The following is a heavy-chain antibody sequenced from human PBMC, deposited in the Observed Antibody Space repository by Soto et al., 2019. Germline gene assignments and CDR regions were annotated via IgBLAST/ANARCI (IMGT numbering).Heavy chain of an antibody. CDR2: IYSGGST. J-gene: IGHJ4*02. D-gene: IGHD6-13*01. V-gene: IGHV3-53*01. CDR1: GFTVSNNY. CDR3: ARAPPGRAASGGGC. Sequence: EVQLVESGGGLIQPGGSLRLSCAASGFTVSNNYMRWVRQAPGKGLEWVSLIYSGGSTHYADSVKSRYTISRDNSKNTLNLQMTSLRVEDTAMYYCARAPPGRAASGGGCWGQGPLVTVSS.